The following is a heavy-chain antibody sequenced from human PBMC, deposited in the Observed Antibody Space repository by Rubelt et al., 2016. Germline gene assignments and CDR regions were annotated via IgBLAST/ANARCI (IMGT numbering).Heavy chain of an antibody. D-gene: IGHD7-27*01. CDR3: ARNWGFDY. CDR2: IYSGGST. J-gene: IGHJ4*02. Sequence: EVQLVESGGGLVQPGGSLRLSCAASGFTVSSNYMSWVRQAPGKGMEWVSVIYSGGSTYYADSVKGRLPISRDNSKSPLYLQMNSLRAEDTAVYYCARNWGFDYWGQGTLVTVSS. CDR1: GFTVSSNY. V-gene: IGHV3-66*01.